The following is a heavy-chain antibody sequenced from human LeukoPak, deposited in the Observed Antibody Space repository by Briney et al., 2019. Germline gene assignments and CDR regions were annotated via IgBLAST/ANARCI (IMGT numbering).Heavy chain of an antibody. D-gene: IGHD1-1*01. Sequence: GGCLKLSCAASGFTFSGSAMHWVRQASGKGLEWVGRIRSKDNSYATAYAASVKGRFTISRDDSKNTAYLQMNSLKTEDTAVYYCMVPKRGYWGQGTLVTVSS. CDR1: GFTFSGSA. V-gene: IGHV3-73*01. CDR2: IRSKDNSYAT. CDR3: MVPKRGY. J-gene: IGHJ4*02.